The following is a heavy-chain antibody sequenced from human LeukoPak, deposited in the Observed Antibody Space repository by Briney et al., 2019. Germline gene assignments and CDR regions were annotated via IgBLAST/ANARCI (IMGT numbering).Heavy chain of an antibody. CDR3: ARPRTLVRGVIGYYFDY. CDR2: IYPGDSDT. Sequence: GESLKISCKGSGYTFTSYWIGWVRQMPGKGLEWMGIIYPGDSDTRYSPSFQGQVTITADRSINTAYLHWSSLQASDTGIYYCARPRTLVRGVIGYYFDYWGEGTLVTVSS. CDR1: GYTFTSYW. V-gene: IGHV5-51*01. D-gene: IGHD3-10*01. J-gene: IGHJ4*02.